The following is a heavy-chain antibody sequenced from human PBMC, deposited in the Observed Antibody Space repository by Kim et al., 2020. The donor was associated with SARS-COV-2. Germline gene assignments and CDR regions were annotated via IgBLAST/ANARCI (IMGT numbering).Heavy chain of an antibody. J-gene: IGHJ6*02. CDR2: IKSKTDGGTT. Sequence: GGSLRLSCAASGFTFSNAWMSWVRQAPGKGLEWVGRIKSKTDGGTTDYAAPVKGRFTISRDDSKNTLYLQMNSLKTEETAVYYCTTLEGFWSGYAKLVYYFYYGIDVWGQGTTVTVSS. CDR1: GFTFSNAW. CDR3: TTLEGFWSGYAKLVYYFYYGIDV. D-gene: IGHD3-3*01. V-gene: IGHV3-15*01.